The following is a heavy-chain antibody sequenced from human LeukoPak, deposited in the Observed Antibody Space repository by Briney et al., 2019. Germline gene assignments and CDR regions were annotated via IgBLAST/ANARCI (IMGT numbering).Heavy chain of an antibody. J-gene: IGHJ5*02. CDR2: INGDGSDT. CDR1: GFTLSSYR. V-gene: IGHV3-74*01. CDR3: ARDTATTGSSWFDP. Sequence: GGSLRLSCAPSGFTLSSYRMHWVRQLPGKGLVWFSRINGDGSDTSYADSVKGRFTISRDNAKNTLYLQMNSLRAEDTAVYYCARDTATTGSSWFDPWGQGTLVTVSS. D-gene: IGHD1/OR15-1a*01.